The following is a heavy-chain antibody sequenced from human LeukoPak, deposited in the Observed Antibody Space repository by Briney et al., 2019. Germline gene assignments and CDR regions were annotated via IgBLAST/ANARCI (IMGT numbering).Heavy chain of an antibody. Sequence: SGGSLRLSCAASGFTFNSYEMNWVRQAPGKGLEWVSSISSSSSYIYYADSVKGRFTISRDNAKHSLYLQMNSLRAEDTAIYYCARDEKDGPLWYWGQGILVFVSS. J-gene: IGHJ4*02. D-gene: IGHD2-15*01. CDR1: GFTFNSYE. V-gene: IGHV3-21*01. CDR3: ARDEKDGPLWY. CDR2: ISSSSSYI.